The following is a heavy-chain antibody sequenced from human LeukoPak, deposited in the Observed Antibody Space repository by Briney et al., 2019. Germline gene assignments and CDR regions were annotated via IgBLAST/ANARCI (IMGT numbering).Heavy chain of an antibody. CDR1: GFTFSTYW. D-gene: IGHD6-6*01. CDR2: IKQDGSEE. V-gene: IGHV3-7*01. J-gene: IGHJ4*02. CDR3: ARESPYSARGQPADY. Sequence: PGGSLRLSCAASGFTFSTYWMSWVRQAPGKGLEWVGNIKQDGSEEYYVDSVKGRFTISRDNAKNSLYLQMNSLRAEDTAVYYCARESPYSARGQPADYWGQGTLVTVSS.